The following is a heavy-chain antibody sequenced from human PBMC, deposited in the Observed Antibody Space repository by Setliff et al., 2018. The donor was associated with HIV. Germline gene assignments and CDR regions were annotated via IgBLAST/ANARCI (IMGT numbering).Heavy chain of an antibody. D-gene: IGHD5-12*01. CDR1: GYTFTTYG. V-gene: IGHV1-18*01. CDR2: INTYNGNT. CDR3: ARDGGYSGHQWFGDAFDI. Sequence: ASVKVSCKASGYTFTTYGITWVRQAPGQGLEWMGWINTYNGNTNYAQKVQGRVTMTTDTSTTTAYMELRSLRSEDTAVYFCARDGGYSGHQWFGDAFDIWGQGTMVTVSS. J-gene: IGHJ3*02.